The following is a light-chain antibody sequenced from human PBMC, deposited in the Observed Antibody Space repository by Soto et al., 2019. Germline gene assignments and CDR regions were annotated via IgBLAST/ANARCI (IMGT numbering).Light chain of an antibody. V-gene: IGLV2-23*02. Sequence: QSVLTQPASVSGSPGQSITISCTGTSSDVWSYNLVSWYQQHPGKAPKLRIYEVSKRPSGVSNRFSGSKSGNTASLTISGLQAEDEADYYCCSYAGSTTSVFGTGTKVTVL. CDR3: CSYAGSTTSV. J-gene: IGLJ1*01. CDR2: EVS. CDR1: SSDVWSYNL.